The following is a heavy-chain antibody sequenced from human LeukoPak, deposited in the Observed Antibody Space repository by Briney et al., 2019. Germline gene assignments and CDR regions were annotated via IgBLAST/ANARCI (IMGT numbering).Heavy chain of an antibody. CDR2: IWYDGSNK. J-gene: IGHJ1*01. D-gene: IGHD2-2*01. CDR1: GFTFGSYW. V-gene: IGHV3-33*08. Sequence: QSGGSLRLSCATSGFTFGSYWMTWVRQAPGKGLEWVAVIWYDGSNKYYADSVKGRFTISRDNSKNTLYLQMNSLRAEGTAVYYCARDHCSSTSCYLLQHWGQGTLVTVSS. CDR3: ARDHCSSTSCYLLQH.